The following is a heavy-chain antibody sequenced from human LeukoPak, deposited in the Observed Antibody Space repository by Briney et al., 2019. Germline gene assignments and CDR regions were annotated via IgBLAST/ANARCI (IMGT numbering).Heavy chain of an antibody. D-gene: IGHD3-3*01. CDR3: ARGSKDDFWSGYYPNPYYYYMDV. CDR2: IFYSGST. CDR1: GGSISSYY. Sequence: SETLSLTCTVSGGSISSYYWSWIRQPPGKGLEWIGYIFYSGSTNYNPSLKSRVTISVDTSKNQFSLKLSSVTAADTAVYYCARGSKDDFWSGYYPNPYYYYMDVWGKGTTVTVSS. V-gene: IGHV4-59*01. J-gene: IGHJ6*03.